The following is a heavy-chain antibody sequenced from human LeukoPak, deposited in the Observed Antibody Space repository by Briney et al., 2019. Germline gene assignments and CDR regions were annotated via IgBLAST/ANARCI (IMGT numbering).Heavy chain of an antibody. J-gene: IGHJ3*02. Sequence: ASVKVSCKVSGYTLTELSMHWVRQAPGKGLEWMGGFDPEDGETIYAQKFQGRVTMTEDTSTDTAYIELSSLRSEDTAVYYCATAGTISMIDAFDIWGQGTMVTVSS. CDR3: ATAGTISMIDAFDI. CDR2: FDPEDGET. V-gene: IGHV1-24*01. D-gene: IGHD3-22*01. CDR1: GYTLTELS.